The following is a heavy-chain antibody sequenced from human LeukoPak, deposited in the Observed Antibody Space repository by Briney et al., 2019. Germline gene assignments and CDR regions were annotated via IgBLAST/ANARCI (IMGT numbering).Heavy chain of an antibody. J-gene: IGHJ4*02. CDR1: GYIFTTYH. CDR3: AREGPDTFYFDS. Sequence: GASVKVSCKASGYIFTTYHMHWVRQAPGQGLERMGISRTSGTTPNAQKFRGRVTMTRDTSTSTVYMELSSLTSEDTAVYYCAREGPDTFYFDSWGQGTLVTVSS. D-gene: IGHD3-9*01. V-gene: IGHV1-46*01. CDR2: SRTSGTTP.